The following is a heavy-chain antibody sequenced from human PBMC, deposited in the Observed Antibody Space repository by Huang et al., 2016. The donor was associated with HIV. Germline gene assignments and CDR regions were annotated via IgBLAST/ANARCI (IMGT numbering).Heavy chain of an antibody. V-gene: IGHV5-51*01. Sequence: EVQLVQSGAEVKKPGESLKISFKGSGYSFTSYWIGWVRQMTGKGREWSGIIDPGDADTRYSPSFQGKVTISADKSISTADLRWSSLKASDTAMYYWARPGGSWYYFDYWGQGTLVTVSS. CDR3: ARPGGSWYYFDY. CDR2: IDPGDADT. J-gene: IGHJ4*02. CDR1: GYSFTSYW. D-gene: IGHD6-13*01.